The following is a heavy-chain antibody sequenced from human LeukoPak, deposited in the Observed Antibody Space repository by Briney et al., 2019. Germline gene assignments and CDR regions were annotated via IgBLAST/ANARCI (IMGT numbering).Heavy chain of an antibody. CDR2: FYPGGKT. D-gene: IGHD3-10*01. CDR1: GYSISSGYY. J-gene: IGHJ4*02. V-gene: IGHV4-38-2*02. CDR3: ARFDYYGSGSHFDY. Sequence: SETLSLTCTVSGYSISSGYYWGWIRQPPGKGLEWIGSFYPGGKTYYNPSLNSRVTISGDTSKNQFSLKLSSVTAADTAVYYCARFDYYGSGSHFDYWGQGTLVTVSS.